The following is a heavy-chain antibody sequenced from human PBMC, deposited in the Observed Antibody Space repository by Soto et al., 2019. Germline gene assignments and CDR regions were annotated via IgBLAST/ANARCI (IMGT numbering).Heavy chain of an antibody. V-gene: IGHV4-61*01. CDR1: GGSVSSGSYY. Sequence: SETLSLTCTVSGGSVSSGSYYWSWIRQPPGKGLEWIGYIYYSGSTNYNPSLKSRVTISVDTSKNQFSLKLSSVTAADTAVYYCARGLGRYSNYWFDPWGQGTLVTVSS. CDR2: IYYSGST. D-gene: IGHD4-4*01. CDR3: ARGLGRYSNYWFDP. J-gene: IGHJ5*02.